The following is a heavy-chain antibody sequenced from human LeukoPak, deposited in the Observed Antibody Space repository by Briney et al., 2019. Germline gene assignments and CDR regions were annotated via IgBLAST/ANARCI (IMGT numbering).Heavy chain of an antibody. CDR2: IYYSGRT. CDR3: ARVGRDGYNNFLYYYYMDV. V-gene: IGHV4-59*01. Sequence: KTSETLSLTCTLSGGSISSYYWSWIWQPPGKGLEWVGYIYYSGRTNYNPSLKSRVTISVDTSKNQFSLKLSSVTAADTAVYYCARVGRDGYNNFLYYYYMDVWGKGTTVTVS. D-gene: IGHD5-24*01. CDR1: GGSISSYY. J-gene: IGHJ6*03.